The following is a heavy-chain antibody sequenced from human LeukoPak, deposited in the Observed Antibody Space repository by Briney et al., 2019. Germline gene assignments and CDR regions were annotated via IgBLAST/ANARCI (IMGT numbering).Heavy chain of an antibody. CDR2: IYHSGST. CDR1: GGSISSSNW. J-gene: IGHJ4*02. V-gene: IGHV4-4*02. CDR3: ARLVGFGELYDYFDY. Sequence: SGTLSLTCAVSGGSISSSNWWSWVRQPPGKGLEWIGEIYHSGSTNYNPSLKSRVTISVDKSKNQFSLKLSSVTAADTAVYYCARLVGFGELYDYFDYWGQGTLVTVSS. D-gene: IGHD3-10*01.